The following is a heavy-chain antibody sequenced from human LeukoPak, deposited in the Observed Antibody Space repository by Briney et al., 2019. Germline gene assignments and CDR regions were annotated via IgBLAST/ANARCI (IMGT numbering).Heavy chain of an antibody. CDR1: GFTFSDYY. CDR3: ARRPAAGRCLDY. D-gene: IGHD6-13*01. Sequence: GGSLRLSCAVSGFTFSDYYMSWIRQAPGKGLEWVSYISSGGSTISHADSVKGRFTISRDNAENSLYLQMNSLRAEDTAVYYCARRPAAGRCLDYWGQGTLVTVSS. CDR2: ISSGGSTI. V-gene: IGHV3-11*01. J-gene: IGHJ4*02.